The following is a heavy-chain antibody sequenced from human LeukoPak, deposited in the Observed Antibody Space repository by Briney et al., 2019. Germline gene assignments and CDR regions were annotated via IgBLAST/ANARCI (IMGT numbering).Heavy chain of an antibody. CDR1: GGSISSYY. CDR3: ARTLEGFDP. V-gene: IGHV4-59*01. CDR2: IYYSGST. J-gene: IGHJ5*02. Sequence: PSETLSLTCTVSGGSISSYYWSWIRQPPGKGLEWIGYIYYSGSTNYNPSLKSRVTISVDTSKNQFFLKLSSVTAADTAVYYCARTLEGFDPWGQGTLVTVSS.